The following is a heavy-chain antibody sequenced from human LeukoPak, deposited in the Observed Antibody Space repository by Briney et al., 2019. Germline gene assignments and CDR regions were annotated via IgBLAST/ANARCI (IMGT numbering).Heavy chain of an antibody. Sequence: SQTLSLTCAISGDSVSSNSAAWNWIRQSPSRGLEWLGRTYYRSKWYNDYAVSVKSRITINPDTSKNQFSLQLNSVTPEDTAVYYCARVPYYYDSSGPDWYFDYWGQGTLVTVSS. CDR2: TYYRSKWYN. V-gene: IGHV6-1*01. CDR1: GDSVSSNSAA. CDR3: ARVPYYYDSSGPDWYFDY. D-gene: IGHD3-22*01. J-gene: IGHJ4*02.